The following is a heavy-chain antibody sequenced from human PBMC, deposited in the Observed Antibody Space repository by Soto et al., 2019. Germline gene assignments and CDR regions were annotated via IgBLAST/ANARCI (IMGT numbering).Heavy chain of an antibody. D-gene: IGHD6-25*01. CDR3: ARRKERSGPHYFDY. J-gene: IGHJ4*02. CDR1: GCTFPTYD. CDR2: MNPSNGNT. V-gene: IGHV1-8*02. Sequence: ASVQVSFKASGCTFPTYDVSWLRQASGQGLEWMGWMNPSNGNTGYAQKFQGRVTMTRDTSISTVYMELSGLRPDDTAVYSCARRKERSGPHYFDYWGQGTRVTVSS.